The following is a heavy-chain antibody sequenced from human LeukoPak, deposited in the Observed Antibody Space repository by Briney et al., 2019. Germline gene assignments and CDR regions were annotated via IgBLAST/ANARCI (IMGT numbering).Heavy chain of an antibody. CDR3: ARDTTMVRGVYFDY. J-gene: IGHJ4*02. CDR2: ISGSGDTT. Sequence: TGGSLRLSCGASGFTFSSYAMHWVRQTPGKGLQWVSVISGSGDTTYYADFVKGRFTISRDNAKNSLYLQMNSLRAEDTAVYYCARDTTMVRGVYFDYWGQGTLVTVSS. CDR1: GFTFSSYA. D-gene: IGHD3-10*01. V-gene: IGHV3-23*01.